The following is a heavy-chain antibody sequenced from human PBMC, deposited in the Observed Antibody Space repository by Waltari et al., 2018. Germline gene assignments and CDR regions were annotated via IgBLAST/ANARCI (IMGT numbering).Heavy chain of an antibody. J-gene: IGHJ4*02. D-gene: IGHD6-19*01. V-gene: IGHV4-61*05. CDR3: ARATGWLRFDS. Sequence: QLQLQESGPGLVKPSETLSLTCTVSGGSISSSSYYWGWIRQPPGKGLEWIGYIYYSGSTNYNPSLKSRVTISVDTSKNQFSLKLSSVTAADTAVYYCARATGWLRFDSWGQGTLVTVSS. CDR2: IYYSGST. CDR1: GGSISSSSYY.